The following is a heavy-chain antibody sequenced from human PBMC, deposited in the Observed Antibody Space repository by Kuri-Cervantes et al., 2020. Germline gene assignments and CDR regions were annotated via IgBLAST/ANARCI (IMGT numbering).Heavy chain of an antibody. J-gene: IGHJ6*03. CDR2: FDPEDGET. Sequence: ASVKVSCKVSGYTLTELSMHWVRQAPGKGLEWMGGFDPEDGETIYAQKFQGRVTMTRDTSISTAYMELSRLRSDDTAVYYCARGTEDIVVVVANEKGVHYYYYYYMDVWGKGTTVTVSS. D-gene: IGHD2-15*01. V-gene: IGHV1-24*01. CDR1: GYTLTELS. CDR3: ARGTEDIVVVVANEKGVHYYYYYYMDV.